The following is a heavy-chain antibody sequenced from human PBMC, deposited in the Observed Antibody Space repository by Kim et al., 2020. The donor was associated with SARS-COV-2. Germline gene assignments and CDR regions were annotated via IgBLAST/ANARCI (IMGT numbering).Heavy chain of an antibody. D-gene: IGHD5-18*01. V-gene: IGHV3-73*01. J-gene: IGHJ4*02. CDR3: TRLMDTAMVTHFDY. Sequence: AASVKGRFTISRDDSKNTAYLQMNSLKTEDTAVYYCTRLMDTAMVTHFDYWGQGTLVTVSS.